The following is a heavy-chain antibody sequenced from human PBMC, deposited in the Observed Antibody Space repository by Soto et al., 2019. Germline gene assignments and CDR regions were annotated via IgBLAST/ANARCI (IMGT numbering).Heavy chain of an antibody. CDR2: ISSSSSYI. CDR1: GCTFSSYS. Sequence: GSLRHSCAAYGCTFSSYSMKWVRQDQGKGLEWVSSISSSSSYIYYADSVKGRFTISRDNAKNSLYLQMNSLRAEDTAVYYCARDSHPVHCSRGSCLSYDAFDIWGQGTMVTVS. CDR3: ARDSHPVHCSRGSCLSYDAFDI. J-gene: IGHJ3*02. D-gene: IGHD2-15*01. V-gene: IGHV3-21*01.